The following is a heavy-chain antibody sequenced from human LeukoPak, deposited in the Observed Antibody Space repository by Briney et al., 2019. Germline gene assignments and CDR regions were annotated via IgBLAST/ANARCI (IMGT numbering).Heavy chain of an antibody. CDR3: ARDGVLYDYVWGTDY. J-gene: IGHJ4*02. CDR2: ISAYNGNT. D-gene: IGHD3-16*01. CDR1: GYTFTSYG. V-gene: IGHV1-18*01. Sequence: SVKVSCKASGYTFTSYGISWVRQAPGQGLEWMGWISAYNGNTNYAQKLQGRVTMTTDTSTSTAYMELRSLRSDDTAVYYCARDGVLYDYVWGTDYWGQGTLVTVSS.